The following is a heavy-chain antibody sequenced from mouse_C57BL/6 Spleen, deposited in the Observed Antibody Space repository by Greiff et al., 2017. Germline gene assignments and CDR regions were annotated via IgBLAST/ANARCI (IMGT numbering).Heavy chain of an antibody. D-gene: IGHD3-2*02. CDR3: ARSVRQLRLDY. Sequence: QVQLQQPGAELVRPGSSVKLSCKASGYTFTSYWMHWVKQRPIQGLEWIGNIDPSDSETHYNQKFKDKATLTVDKSSSTAYMQLSSLTSEDSAVYYCARSVRQLRLDYWGQGTTLTVSS. V-gene: IGHV1-52*01. J-gene: IGHJ2*01. CDR2: IDPSDSET. CDR1: GYTFTSYW.